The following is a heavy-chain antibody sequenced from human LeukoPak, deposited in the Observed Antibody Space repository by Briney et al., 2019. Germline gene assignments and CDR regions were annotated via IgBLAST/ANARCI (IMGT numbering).Heavy chain of an antibody. Sequence: ASVTVSCKVSGYTLTELSMHWVRQAPGKGLEWMGGFDPEDGETIYAQKFQGRVTMTEDTSTDTAYMELSSLRSEDTAVYYCATDLWRSFGMDVWGQGTTVTVSS. V-gene: IGHV1-24*01. J-gene: IGHJ6*02. CDR3: ATDLWRSFGMDV. CDR1: GYTLTELS. CDR2: FDPEDGET. D-gene: IGHD3-16*02.